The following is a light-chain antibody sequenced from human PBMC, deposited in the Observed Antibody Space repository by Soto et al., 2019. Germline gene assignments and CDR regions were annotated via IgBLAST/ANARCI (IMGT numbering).Light chain of an antibody. CDR3: QAYGTSPCT. J-gene: IGKJ1*01. CDR1: QSTPMRY. CDR2: GAS. V-gene: IGKV3-20*01. Sequence: SANQSTPMRYLAWYQQKPGQPPRLLIYGASTRATGIPARFSGSGSGTEFTLTISSLQSEAFAVYYSQAYGTSPCTCGQGTK.